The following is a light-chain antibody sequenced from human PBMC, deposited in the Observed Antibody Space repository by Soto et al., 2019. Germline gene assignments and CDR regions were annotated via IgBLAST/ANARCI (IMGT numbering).Light chain of an antibody. Sequence: IVLTQSPGTLSLSPGERATLSCRASHSVSSNFLAWYQQKPGQAPRLLIYGASTRANGIPARFSGSGSGTEFTLTISSLQSEDFAVYYCQQYNNWPPYTFGQGTKVDIK. V-gene: IGKV3-15*01. J-gene: IGKJ2*01. CDR2: GAS. CDR1: HSVSSN. CDR3: QQYNNWPPYT.